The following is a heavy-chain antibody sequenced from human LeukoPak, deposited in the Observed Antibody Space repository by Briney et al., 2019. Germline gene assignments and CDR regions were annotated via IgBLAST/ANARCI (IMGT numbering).Heavy chain of an antibody. Sequence: GESLKISCKSSGYSFTSYCIGLVRQMPGKGLEWMGIIYPGDSDTRYSPSFQGQVTISADKSISTACLQWSSLKASDTAMYYCARQSHGRWFDPWGQGTLVTVSS. CDR1: GYSFTSYC. D-gene: IGHD2-15*01. V-gene: IGHV5-51*01. CDR2: IYPGDSDT. CDR3: ARQSHGRWFDP. J-gene: IGHJ5*02.